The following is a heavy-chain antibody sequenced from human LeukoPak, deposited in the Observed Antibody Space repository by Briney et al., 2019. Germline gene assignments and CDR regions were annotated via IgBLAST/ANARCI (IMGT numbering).Heavy chain of an antibody. D-gene: IGHD3-16*01. CDR2: IRYDGSQK. V-gene: IGHV3-30*02. Sequence: GGSLRLSCAASGFSFSNYGMHWVRQAPGKGLEWVAYIRYDGSQKYYGDSVKGRFTISRDNSKNTVYLQMNSLRDEDTAVYYCARDLLSLPHKYFDSWGQGTLVTISS. CDR3: ARDLLSLPHKYFDS. J-gene: IGHJ4*02. CDR1: GFSFSNYG.